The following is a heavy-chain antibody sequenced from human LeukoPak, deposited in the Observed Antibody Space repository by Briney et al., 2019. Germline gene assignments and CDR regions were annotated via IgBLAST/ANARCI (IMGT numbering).Heavy chain of an antibody. V-gene: IGHV1-46*01. CDR2: IDPSGGST. CDR3: ARNSGSGFDY. Sequence: GASVTVSFKASGYTFTSYYIVWVRQAPGKGLEWMGRIDPSGGSTSYAQKFQGRVTMTRGTSTSTVYMELSSLRSEDTAVYYCARNSGSGFDYWGQGTLVTVSS. CDR1: GYTFTSYY. D-gene: IGHD2-15*01. J-gene: IGHJ4*02.